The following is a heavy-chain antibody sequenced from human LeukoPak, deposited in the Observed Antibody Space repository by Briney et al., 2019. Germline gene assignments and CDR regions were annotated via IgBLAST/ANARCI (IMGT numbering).Heavy chain of an antibody. D-gene: IGHD5-18*01. V-gene: IGHV4-38-2*01. Sequence: SETLSLTCAVSGYSISSGYYWGWIRQPPGKGLEWIGSIFHSGSTYYNPSLKSRVTISVDTSKNQFSLKLSSVTAADTAVYYCARALSRGYSYGYYNYYYMDVWGKGTTVTVSS. CDR1: GYSISSGYY. CDR3: ARALSRGYSYGYYNYYYMDV. CDR2: IFHSGST. J-gene: IGHJ6*03.